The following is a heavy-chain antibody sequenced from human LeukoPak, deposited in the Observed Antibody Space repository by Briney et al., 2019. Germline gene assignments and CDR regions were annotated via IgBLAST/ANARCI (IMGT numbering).Heavy chain of an antibody. CDR3: ATAHSNYNYYGMDV. CDR1: GYTLTELS. V-gene: IGHV1-24*01. D-gene: IGHD4-11*01. Sequence: ASVKVSCKVSGYTLTELSMHWERQAPGKGLEWMGGFDPEDGETIYAQKFQGRVTMTEDTSTDAAYMELSSLRSEDTAVYYCATAHSNYNYYGMDVWGQGTTVTVSS. CDR2: FDPEDGET. J-gene: IGHJ6*02.